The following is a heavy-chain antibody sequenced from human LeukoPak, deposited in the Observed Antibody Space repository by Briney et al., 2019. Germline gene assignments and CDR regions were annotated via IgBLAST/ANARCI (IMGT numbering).Heavy chain of an antibody. CDR2: ISYDGSNK. D-gene: IGHD3-22*01. CDR3: AKSTFSGYPSNDAFDI. CDR1: GFTFSSYG. V-gene: IGHV3-30*18. Sequence: GGSLRLSCAASGFTFSSYGMHWVRQAPGKGLEWVAVISYDGSNKYYADSVKGRFTISRDNSKNTLYLQMNSLRAEDTAVYYCAKSTFSGYPSNDAFDIWGQGTMVTVSS. J-gene: IGHJ3*02.